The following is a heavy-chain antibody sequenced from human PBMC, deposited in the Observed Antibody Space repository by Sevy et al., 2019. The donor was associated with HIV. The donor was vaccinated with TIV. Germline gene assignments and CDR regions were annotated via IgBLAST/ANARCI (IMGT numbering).Heavy chain of an antibody. V-gene: IGHV3-48*02. J-gene: IGHJ4*02. CDR2: ISNGSGTI. CDR3: ARPYCSGDDCYSELDY. D-gene: IGHD2-15*01. Sequence: GGSLRLSCAASGFNFRNYSMTWVRQAPGKGLDWVSYISNGSGTIHYADSVKDRFTISRDNAKNSLFLQMNSLRDEDTAIYYCARPYCSGDDCYSELDYWGQGILVTVSS. CDR1: GFNFRNYS.